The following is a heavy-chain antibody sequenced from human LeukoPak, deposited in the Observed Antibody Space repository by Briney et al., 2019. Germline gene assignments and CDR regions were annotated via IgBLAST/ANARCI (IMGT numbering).Heavy chain of an antibody. D-gene: IGHD4-17*01. CDR2: INHSGST. J-gene: IGHJ2*01. CDR1: GGSFSGYY. CDR3: ARVNRGTPMTTVRRNRYFDL. V-gene: IGHV4-34*01. Sequence: SETLSLTCAVYGGSFSGYYWSWIRQPPGKGLEWIGEINHSGSTNYNPSLKSRVTISVDTSKNQFSLKLSSVTAADTAVYYCARVNRGTPMTTVRRNRYFDLWGRGTLVTVSS.